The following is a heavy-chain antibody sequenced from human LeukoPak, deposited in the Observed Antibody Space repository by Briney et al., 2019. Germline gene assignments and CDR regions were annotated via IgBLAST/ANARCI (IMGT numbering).Heavy chain of an antibody. Sequence: GGSLRLSCAASGFTFSSYSMKWVRQAPGKGLEWVAVIWYDGSNKYYADSVKGRFTISRDNSKNTLYLQMNSLRAEDTAVYYCARDLLYDSGYYYGMDVWGQGATVTVSS. CDR1: GFTFSSYS. J-gene: IGHJ6*02. D-gene: IGHD3-3*01. CDR3: ARDLLYDSGYYYGMDV. CDR2: IWYDGSNK. V-gene: IGHV3-33*08.